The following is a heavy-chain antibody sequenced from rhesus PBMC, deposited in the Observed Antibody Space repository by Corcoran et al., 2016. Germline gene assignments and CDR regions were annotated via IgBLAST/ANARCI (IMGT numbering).Heavy chain of an antibody. D-gene: IGHD6-25*01. V-gene: IGHV4S7*01. CDR2: IFGSIGST. J-gene: IGHJ4*01. CDR3: ARQRTAAAGHDY. CDR1: GGSISGGYG. Sequence: QVQLQESGPGLVKPSETLSLTCAVSGGSISGGYGWSWIRQPPGKGLEWIGHIFGSIGSTYYNPSLKSRVTLLRDTSKNQFSLKLSSVTAADTAVYYCARQRTAAAGHDYWGQGVLVTVSS.